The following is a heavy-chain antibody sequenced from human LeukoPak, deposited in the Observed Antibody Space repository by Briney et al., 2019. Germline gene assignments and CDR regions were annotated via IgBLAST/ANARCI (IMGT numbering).Heavy chain of an antibody. CDR1: GFTDSSNY. Sequence: GGSLRLSCAASGFTDSSNYMSWVRQAPGKGLEWVSVIYSGGSTYYADSVKGRFTISRDNSKNTLYLQMNSLRAEDTAVYYCARGGYSYGYDYWGQGTLVTVSS. CDR2: IYSGGST. D-gene: IGHD5-18*01. J-gene: IGHJ4*02. CDR3: ARGGYSYGYDY. V-gene: IGHV3-53*01.